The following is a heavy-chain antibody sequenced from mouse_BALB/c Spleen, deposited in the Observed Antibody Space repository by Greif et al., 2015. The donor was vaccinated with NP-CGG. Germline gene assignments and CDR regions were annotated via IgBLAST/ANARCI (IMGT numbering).Heavy chain of an antibody. V-gene: IGHV1-66*01. Sequence: VKLQESGPELVKPGASVKISCKASGYSFTSYYIHWVKQRPGQGLERIGWIFPGSGNTKYNEKFKGKATLTADTSSSTAYMQLSSLTSEDSAVYFCARPVVAPLDYWGQGTTLTVSS. D-gene: IGHD1-1*01. CDR2: IFPGSGNT. J-gene: IGHJ2*01. CDR1: GYSFTSYY. CDR3: ARPVVAPLDY.